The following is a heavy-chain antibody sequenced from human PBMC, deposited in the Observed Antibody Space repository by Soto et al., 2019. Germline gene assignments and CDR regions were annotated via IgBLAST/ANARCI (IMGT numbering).Heavy chain of an antibody. CDR3: ARVDSGSYYYGMDV. D-gene: IGHD1-26*01. J-gene: IGHJ6*02. CDR1: GFTFSSYG. CDR2: IWYDGSNK. V-gene: IGHV3-33*01. Sequence: GGSLRLSCAASGFTFSSYGMHWVRQAPGKGLEWVAVIWYDGSNKYYADSVKGRFTISRDNSKNTLYLQMNSLRAEDTAVYYCARVDSGSYYYGMDVWGQGTTVTVSS.